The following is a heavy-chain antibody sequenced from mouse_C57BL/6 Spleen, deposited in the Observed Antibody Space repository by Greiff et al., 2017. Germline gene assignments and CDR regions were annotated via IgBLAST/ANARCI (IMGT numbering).Heavy chain of an antibody. Sequence: EVKVEESGPELVKPGASVKISCKASGYSFTGYYMNWVKQSPEKSLEWIGEINPSTGGTTYNQKFKAKATLTVDKSPSTAYMQLKGLTSEDSAVYYCARSGHAWFAYWGQGTLVTVSA. CDR3: ARSGHAWFAY. CDR2: INPSTGGT. CDR1: GYSFTGYY. J-gene: IGHJ3*01. V-gene: IGHV1-42*01. D-gene: IGHD3-1*01.